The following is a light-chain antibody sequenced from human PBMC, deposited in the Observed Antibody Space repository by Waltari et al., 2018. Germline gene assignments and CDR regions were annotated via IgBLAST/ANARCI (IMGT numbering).Light chain of an antibody. CDR3: QQSYSTPVT. V-gene: IGKV1-39*01. CDR2: AAS. J-gene: IGKJ4*01. CDR1: QSISSF. Sequence: DIQMTQSPSSLSASVGDRVALTCRASQSISSFLNWYQQKPGKAPHLLISAASSLQSGVPSRFSGSGSGTDFTLTISSLQPEDFATYYCQQSYSTPVTFGGGTKVEI.